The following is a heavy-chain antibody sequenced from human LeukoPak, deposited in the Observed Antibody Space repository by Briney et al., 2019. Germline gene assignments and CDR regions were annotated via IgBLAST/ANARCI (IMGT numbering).Heavy chain of an antibody. J-gene: IGHJ5*02. D-gene: IGHD1-26*01. CDR3: ATTPLVGATGWFDP. CDR1: GYTLTELS. CDR2: FDPEDGET. V-gene: IGHV1-24*01. Sequence: ASVKVSCKVSGYTLTELSMHWVRQAPGKGLEWMGGFDPEDGETIYAQKFQGRVTMTEGTSTDTAYMELSSLRSEDTAVYYCATTPLVGATGWFDPWGQGTLVTVSS.